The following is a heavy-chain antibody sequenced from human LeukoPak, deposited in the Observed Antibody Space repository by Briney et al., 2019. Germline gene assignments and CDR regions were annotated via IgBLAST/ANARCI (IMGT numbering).Heavy chain of an antibody. V-gene: IGHV3-48*02. CDR3: ARQDGYYLDY. J-gene: IGHJ4*02. CDR2: ISSSSNTI. Sequence: GGSLRLSCAASGFTFSTYRMNWVRQSPGKGLEWVSYISSSSNTIYYADSVKGRFTISRDNAKNSLYLQMNSLRDEDTAVYYCARQDGYYLDYWGQGTLVTVSS. D-gene: IGHD5-24*01. CDR1: GFTFSTYR.